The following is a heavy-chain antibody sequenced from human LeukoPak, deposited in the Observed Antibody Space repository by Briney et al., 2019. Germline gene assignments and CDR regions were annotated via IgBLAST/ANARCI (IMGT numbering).Heavy chain of an antibody. CDR3: AKDEAAAVFFQH. CDR1: GFTFSSYA. J-gene: IGHJ1*01. D-gene: IGHD6-13*01. Sequence: GSLRLSCAASGFTFSSYAMSWVRQAPGKGLEWVSAISGSGGSTYYADSVKGRFTISRDNSKNTLYLQMNSLRAEDTAVYYCAKDEAAAVFFQHWGQGTLVTVSS. V-gene: IGHV3-23*01. CDR2: ISGSGGST.